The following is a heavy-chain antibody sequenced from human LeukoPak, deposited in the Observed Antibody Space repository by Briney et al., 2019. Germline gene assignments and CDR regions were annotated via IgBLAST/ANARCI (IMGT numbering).Heavy chain of an antibody. CDR3: ARVGGDYSFDS. Sequence: GGSLRLSCSASGFTFSSYAMSWVRQTPGKGLEWVSSISRDTTSSYYADSVKGRFTFSRDNSKNTLYLQMNSLRGDDTAVYYCARVGGDYSFDSWGHGSLVTVSS. CDR1: GFTFSSYA. J-gene: IGHJ4*01. V-gene: IGHV3-23*01. D-gene: IGHD2-21*01. CDR2: ISRDTTSS.